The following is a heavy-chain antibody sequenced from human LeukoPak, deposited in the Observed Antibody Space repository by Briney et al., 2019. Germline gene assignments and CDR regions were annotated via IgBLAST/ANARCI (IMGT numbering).Heavy chain of an antibody. CDR3: ARSYYDPNWDY. V-gene: IGHV3-23*01. CDR2: ITGSGATT. Sequence: GGSLRLSCAASGLTLSSYWMHLVRQAPGKGLECVSGITGSGATTYYADSVKGRFTISRDNSKNTLYLQMDSLRVEDTAVYYCARSYYDPNWDYWGQGTLVTVSS. CDR1: GLTLSSYW. J-gene: IGHJ4*02. D-gene: IGHD3-22*01.